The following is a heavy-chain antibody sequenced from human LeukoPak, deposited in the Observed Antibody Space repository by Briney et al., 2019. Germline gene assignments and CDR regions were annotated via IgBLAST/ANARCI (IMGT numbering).Heavy chain of an antibody. D-gene: IGHD1-26*01. CDR2: IKSKRDGETT. Sequence: GGSLRLSCAGFGFNFQYAWMTWVRQAPGKGLEWVGRIKSKRDGETTDYAALVKSRFSISRDDSKSTVYLQMNSPRTEDTAVYYCTSLVGSQTYWGQGTLVAVSS. J-gene: IGHJ4*02. CDR3: TSLVGSQTY. CDR1: GFNFQYAW. V-gene: IGHV3-15*01.